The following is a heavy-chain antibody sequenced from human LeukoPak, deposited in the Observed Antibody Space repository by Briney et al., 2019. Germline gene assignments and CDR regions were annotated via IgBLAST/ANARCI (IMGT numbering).Heavy chain of an antibody. D-gene: IGHD2-2*01. CDR3: AKDPHDFDNVPATGFDY. Sequence: PGSSLRLSCAASGFTFSIYGMYWVPQAPARGLECGAVIWYDGSHKYYTESAKGQFTISRDNSKNTLYLEMNRLRAEDTAVYHCAKDPHDFDNVPATGFDYWGQGTLVTVSS. J-gene: IGHJ4*02. V-gene: IGHV3-33*06. CDR1: GFTFSIYG. CDR2: IWYDGSHK.